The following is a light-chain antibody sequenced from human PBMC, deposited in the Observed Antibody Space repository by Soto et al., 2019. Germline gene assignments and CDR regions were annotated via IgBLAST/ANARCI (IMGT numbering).Light chain of an antibody. Sequence: DIQLTQSPSFLSASVGDRVTITCRASQDISDYLAWYQQKPGKAPKLLIYTASILQSGVPSRFRGSASGPQFTLTISSLQPEDFSNYYCQQFNVYPLTFGGGTQVEIK. J-gene: IGKJ4*01. CDR2: TAS. CDR3: QQFNVYPLT. CDR1: QDISDY. V-gene: IGKV1-9*01.